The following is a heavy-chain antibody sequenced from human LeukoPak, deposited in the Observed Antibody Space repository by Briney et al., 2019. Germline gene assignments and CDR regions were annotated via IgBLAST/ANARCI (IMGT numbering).Heavy chain of an antibody. Sequence: GASVKVSCTVSGYTLTELSMHWVRQAPGKGLEWMGGFDPEDGETIYAQKFQGRVTMTEDTSTDTAYMELSSLRSEDTAVYYCATAPLSSGGWYDWFDPWGQGTLVTVSS. CDR2: FDPEDGET. CDR1: GYTLTELS. V-gene: IGHV1-24*01. D-gene: IGHD6-19*01. J-gene: IGHJ5*02. CDR3: ATAPLSSGGWYDWFDP.